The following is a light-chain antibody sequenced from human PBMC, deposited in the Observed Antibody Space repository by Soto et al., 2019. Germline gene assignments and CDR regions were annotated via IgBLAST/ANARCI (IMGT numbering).Light chain of an antibody. Sequence: QSVLTQPPSASGTPGQRVTISCSGSSSNIGSNIVNWYQQLPGTAPKLLISADNQRPSGVPDRFSGSKSGTSASLAFSGLQSEGEADYYCAAWDDSLNRVVFGGGTKLTVL. CDR3: AAWDDSLNRVV. CDR1: SSNIGSNI. J-gene: IGLJ2*01. V-gene: IGLV1-44*01. CDR2: ADN.